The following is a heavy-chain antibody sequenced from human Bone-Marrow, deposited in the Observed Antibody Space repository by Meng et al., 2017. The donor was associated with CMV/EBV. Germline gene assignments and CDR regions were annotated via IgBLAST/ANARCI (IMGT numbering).Heavy chain of an antibody. J-gene: IGHJ5*02. CDR3: ARENAPGRGNYGWFDP. CDR2: ISSGSSYI. Sequence: GFLFSSYSMTSVRQAPRTGLQCVSYISSGSSYIYYADSMKGRFTISRDNVKNSLYLQITSLRVEDTAVYYCARENAPGRGNYGWFDPWGQGTLVTGLL. D-gene: IGHD1-7*01. CDR1: GFLFSSYS. V-gene: IGHV3-21*01.